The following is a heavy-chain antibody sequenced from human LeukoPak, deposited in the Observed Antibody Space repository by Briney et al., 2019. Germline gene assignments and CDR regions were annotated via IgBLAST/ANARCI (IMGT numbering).Heavy chain of an antibody. CDR3: ARVFKDMVRGVRPLGSGYMDV. Sequence: SETLSLTCTVSGGSISSYYWSWIRQPPGKGLEWIGEINHSGSTNYNPSLKSRVTISVDTSKNQFSLKLSSVTAADTAVYYCARVFKDMVRGVRPLGSGYMDVWGKGTTVTVSS. CDR2: INHSGST. J-gene: IGHJ6*03. D-gene: IGHD3-10*01. V-gene: IGHV4-34*01. CDR1: GGSISSYY.